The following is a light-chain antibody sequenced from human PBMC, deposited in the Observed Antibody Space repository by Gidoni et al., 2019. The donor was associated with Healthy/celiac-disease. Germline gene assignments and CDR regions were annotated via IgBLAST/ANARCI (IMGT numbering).Light chain of an antibody. Sequence: SSELTQDPAVSVALGQPVRITCPGDSLRSYYASWYQQKPGQAPVLVIYGKNNRPSGIPDRFSGSSSGNTASLTITGAQAEDEADYYCNSRDSSGNHYVFGTGTKVTVL. CDR3: NSRDSSGNHYV. J-gene: IGLJ1*01. CDR2: GKN. CDR1: SLRSYY. V-gene: IGLV3-19*01.